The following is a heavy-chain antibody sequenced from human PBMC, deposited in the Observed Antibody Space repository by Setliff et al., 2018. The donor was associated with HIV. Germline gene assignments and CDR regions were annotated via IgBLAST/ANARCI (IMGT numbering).Heavy chain of an antibody. D-gene: IGHD2-8*01. CDR1: GYDFTGYQ. CDR3: SKSMKFYYYGLDV. Sequence: ASVKVSCKTSGYDFTGYQIHWVRQAPGQGLEWLGWINPHTGATNYGQNFQGRVIMTREKSISTAYLDLSGLRSDDTAVYYCSKSMKFYYYGLDVWGPGTAVTVSS. CDR2: INPHTGAT. J-gene: IGHJ6*02. V-gene: IGHV1-2*02.